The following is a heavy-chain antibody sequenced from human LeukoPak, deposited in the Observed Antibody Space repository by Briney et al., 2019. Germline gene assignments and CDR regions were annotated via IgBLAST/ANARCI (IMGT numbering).Heavy chain of an antibody. CDR3: ARHPRGQQLAFDY. CDR1: GDSISSYY. CDR2: IYYIGST. D-gene: IGHD6-13*01. J-gene: IGHJ4*02. Sequence: SETLSLTCTVSGDSISSYYWSWIRQPPGKGLEWIGYIYYIGSTNYNPSLKSRVTISIDTSKNQFSLKLSSVTAADTAVYYCARHPRGQQLAFDYWGQGTLVTVSS. V-gene: IGHV4-59*01.